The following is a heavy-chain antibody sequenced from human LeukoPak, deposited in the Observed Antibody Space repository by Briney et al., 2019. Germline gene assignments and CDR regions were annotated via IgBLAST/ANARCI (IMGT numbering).Heavy chain of an antibody. Sequence: SQTLSLTCAISGDTVSSNSAAWNWIRQSPSRGLEWLGRTYYRSKWYNDYAVSVKSRITINPDTSKNQFSLQLNSVTPEDTAVYYCARAHQSVAVYFYYYMDVWGKGTTVTVSS. CDR1: GDTVSSNSAA. V-gene: IGHV6-1*01. D-gene: IGHD6-19*01. CDR3: ARAHQSVAVYFYYYMDV. J-gene: IGHJ6*03. CDR2: TYYRSKWYN.